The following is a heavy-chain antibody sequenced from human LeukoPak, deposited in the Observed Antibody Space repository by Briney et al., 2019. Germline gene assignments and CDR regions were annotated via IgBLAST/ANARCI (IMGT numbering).Heavy chain of an antibody. Sequence: GGSLRLSCAASGFTLSNHAMSWVRQAPGKGLEWVSAITGRGGNTYYADSVKGRFTISRDNSKNTVFLQMNSLRAEDTAVYYCAKWGDYDVLTGYYVSDYWGQGTLVTVSS. CDR2: ITGRGGNT. CDR1: GFTLSNHA. D-gene: IGHD3-9*01. J-gene: IGHJ4*02. V-gene: IGHV3-23*01. CDR3: AKWGDYDVLTGYYVSDY.